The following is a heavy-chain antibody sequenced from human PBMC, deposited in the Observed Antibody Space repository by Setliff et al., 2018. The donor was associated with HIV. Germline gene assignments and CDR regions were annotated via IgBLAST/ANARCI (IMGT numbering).Heavy chain of an antibody. Sequence: ASVKVSCKASGYTFTYYAIHWLRQAPGHRLQWMGWITPGNGNTTYSQKFQGRVTMTTDTSTSTAYMELRSLRSDDTAVYYCVRANYVILPAFEWEWDYWGQGTLVTVSS. CDR2: ITPGNGNT. CDR1: GYTFTYYA. J-gene: IGHJ4*02. CDR3: VRANYVILPAFEWEWDY. D-gene: IGHD3-9*01. V-gene: IGHV1-3*01.